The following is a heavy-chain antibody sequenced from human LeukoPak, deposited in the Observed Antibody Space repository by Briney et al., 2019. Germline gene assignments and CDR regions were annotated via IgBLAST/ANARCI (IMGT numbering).Heavy chain of an antibody. CDR3: ARADHIVVVPAAIQDYYYYGMDV. CDR2: MNPNSGNT. CDR1: GYTFTSYD. J-gene: IGHJ6*02. V-gene: IGHV1-8*01. Sequence: ASVKVSCKASGYTFTSYDINWVRPATGQGLEWMGWMNPNSGNTGYAQKFQGRVTITADESTSTAYMELSSLRSEDTAVYYCARADHIVVVPAAIQDYYYYGMDVWGQGTTVTVSS. D-gene: IGHD2-2*02.